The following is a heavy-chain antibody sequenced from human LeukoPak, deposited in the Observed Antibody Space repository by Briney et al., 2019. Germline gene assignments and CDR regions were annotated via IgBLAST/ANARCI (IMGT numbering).Heavy chain of an antibody. CDR2: ISSRRDYI. CDR3: ARELGDYGAFDI. Sequence: GGSLRLSCAASGFTFNTHIMNWVRQAPGKGLEWVSSISSRRDYIYYEDSVKGRFTISRDNAKNSLYLQMNSLRVEDTAVYYCARELGDYGAFDIWGQGTIVTVSS. D-gene: IGHD4-17*01. V-gene: IGHV3-21*01. CDR1: GFTFNTHI. J-gene: IGHJ3*02.